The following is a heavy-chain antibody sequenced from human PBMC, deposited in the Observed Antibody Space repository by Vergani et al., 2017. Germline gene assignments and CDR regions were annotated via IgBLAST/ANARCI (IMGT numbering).Heavy chain of an antibody. CDR2: ISSSSSTI. Sequence: EVQLVESGGGLVQPGGSLRLSCAASGFTFSSYSMNWVRQAPGKGLEWVSYISSSSSTIYYADSVKGRFTISRDNAKNSLYLQMNSLRAEDTAVYYCARDSELWLESIDYWGQGTLVTVSS. CDR3: ARDSELWLESIDY. V-gene: IGHV3-48*04. CDR1: GFTFSSYS. J-gene: IGHJ4*02. D-gene: IGHD5-18*01.